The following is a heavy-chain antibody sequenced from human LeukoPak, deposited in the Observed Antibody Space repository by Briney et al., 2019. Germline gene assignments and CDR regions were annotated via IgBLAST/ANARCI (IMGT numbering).Heavy chain of an antibody. CDR2: ISGSGRNT. V-gene: IGHV3-23*01. CDR3: AKASCGGECYYAMDV. Sequence: PGGSLRLSCAASGFTFSSNAMNWARQAPGKGLQWVSRISGSGRNTYYADSVKGRFTTSRDNSKNTLYLQMNSLRAEDTAVYYCAKASCGGECYYAMDVWGQGTTVTVSS. J-gene: IGHJ6*02. CDR1: GFTFSSNA. D-gene: IGHD2-21*01.